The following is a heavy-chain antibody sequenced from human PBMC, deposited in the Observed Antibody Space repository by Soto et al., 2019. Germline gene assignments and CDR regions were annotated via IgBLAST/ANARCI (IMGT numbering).Heavy chain of an antibody. J-gene: IGHJ5*02. D-gene: IGHD6-13*01. CDR2: ISSSSSYI. Sequence: GGSLRLSCAASGFAFSSYSMNWVRQAPGKGLEWVSSISSSSSYIYYTDSVKGRFTISRDNAKNSLYLQMNSLRAEDTAVYYCARDLGIAAADNWFDPWGQGTLVTVSS. CDR1: GFAFSSYS. CDR3: ARDLGIAAADNWFDP. V-gene: IGHV3-21*01.